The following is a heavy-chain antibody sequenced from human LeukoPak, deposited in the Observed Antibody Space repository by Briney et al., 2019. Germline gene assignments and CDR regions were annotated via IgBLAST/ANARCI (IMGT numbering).Heavy chain of an antibody. D-gene: IGHD2-2*03. CDR2: ISISGDST. CDR1: GFTFSSHA. CDR3: ARGEPMDNFDY. J-gene: IGHJ4*02. Sequence: PGGSLRLSCAASGFTFSSHAMTWVRRAPGKGLQWVSSISISGDSTYYADSVKGRFTISRDNSKNTLYLQMNSLRDEDTAVYYCARGEPMDNFDYWGQGTLVTVSS. V-gene: IGHV3-23*01.